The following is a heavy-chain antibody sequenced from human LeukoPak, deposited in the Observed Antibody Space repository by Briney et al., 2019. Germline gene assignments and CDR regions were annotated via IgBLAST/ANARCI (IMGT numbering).Heavy chain of an antibody. CDR1: GFIFSNAW. D-gene: IGHD3-16*01. J-gene: IGHJ6*03. CDR2: IKSKTDGGTT. CDR3: TTVGVDGGGSYYYYMDV. V-gene: IGHV3-15*01. Sequence: PGGSLRLSCAASGFIFSNAWMSWVRQAPGKGLEWVGRIKSKTDGGTTDYVAPVKGRFTISRDDSKDTLYLQMNSLKTEDTAGYYCTTVGVDGGGSYYYYMDVWGKGTTVTVSS.